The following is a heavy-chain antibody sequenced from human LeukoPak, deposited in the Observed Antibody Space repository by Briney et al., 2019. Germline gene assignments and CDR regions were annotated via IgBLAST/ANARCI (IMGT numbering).Heavy chain of an antibody. Sequence: GGSLRLSCAASGFTFSSFAMSWVRQAPGKGLEWVATISGSGGSTYFADSVKGRFTISRDNSKNTLYLQMNSLRAEDTAVYYCAKDSGGWYFDYWGQGTLVTVSS. D-gene: IGHD6-19*01. CDR2: ISGSGGST. J-gene: IGHJ4*02. CDR1: GFTFSSFA. V-gene: IGHV3-23*01. CDR3: AKDSGGWYFDY.